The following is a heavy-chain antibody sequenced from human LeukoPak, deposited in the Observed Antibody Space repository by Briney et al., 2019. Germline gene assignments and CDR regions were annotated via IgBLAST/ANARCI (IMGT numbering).Heavy chain of an antibody. CDR2: ISANTGNT. Sequence: ASVKVSCKASGYTFNIYGINWVRQAPGQGFEWMGWISANTGNTNYAQKFQGRVTMTTDTSTSTAYMELRSLRSDDTAMYYCAKDGSYGYGFYGDYWGQGTLVTVSS. J-gene: IGHJ4*02. CDR1: GYTFNIYG. V-gene: IGHV1-18*01. CDR3: AKDGSYGYGFYGDY. D-gene: IGHD3-16*01.